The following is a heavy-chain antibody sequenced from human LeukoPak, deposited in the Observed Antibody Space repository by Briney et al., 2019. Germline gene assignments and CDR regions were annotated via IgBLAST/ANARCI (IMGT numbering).Heavy chain of an antibody. Sequence: ASVKVSCKASGYTFTNYYIHWVRQAPGQGLEWTGIINPSGGGTSCAQKFQGRVTMTRDTSTSTVYMELSSLRSEDTAVYYCARLSGYSSGHYYSDYWGQGTLVTVSS. CDR1: GYTFTNYY. V-gene: IGHV1-46*01. D-gene: IGHD3-22*01. J-gene: IGHJ4*02. CDR3: ARLSGYSSGHYYSDY. CDR2: INPSGGGT.